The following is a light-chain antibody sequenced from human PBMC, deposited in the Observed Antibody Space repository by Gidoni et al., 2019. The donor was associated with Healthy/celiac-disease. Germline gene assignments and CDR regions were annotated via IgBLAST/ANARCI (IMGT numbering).Light chain of an antibody. CDR3: QQRSNWPPKYT. CDR2: DAS. CDR1: QSVSSY. J-gene: IGKJ2*01. V-gene: IGKV3-11*01. Sequence: DIVLTQAPATLSLSPGERATLTCRASQSVSSYLAWYQQKPGQAPRLLIYDASNRATCIPARFSGSGSGTDFTLTISSLEPEDFAVYYCQQRSNWPPKYTFGQGTKLEIK.